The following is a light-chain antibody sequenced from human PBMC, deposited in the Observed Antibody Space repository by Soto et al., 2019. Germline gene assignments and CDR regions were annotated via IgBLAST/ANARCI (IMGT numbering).Light chain of an antibody. CDR1: QNIGTN. CDR2: GAS. J-gene: IGKJ1*01. CDR3: QQYYNWPPLT. V-gene: IGKV3-15*01. Sequence: EILMTQSPATLSVSPGERAILSCRASQNIGTNLAWYQQKPGQAPRLLLYGASTRATGVPARFSGSGSGTDFTLTVSSLQSEDFAVYYCQQYYNWPPLTFGLGTKVEIK.